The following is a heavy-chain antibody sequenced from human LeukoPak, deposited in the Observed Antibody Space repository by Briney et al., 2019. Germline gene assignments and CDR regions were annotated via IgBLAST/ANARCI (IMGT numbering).Heavy chain of an antibody. J-gene: IGHJ4*02. D-gene: IGHD4-17*01. V-gene: IGHV3-21*01. CDR1: GFTFSSYS. CDR3: ASHDYGDLPLDY. Sequence: GGSLRLSCAASGFTFSSYSMNWVRQAPGKGLEWVSSISSSSSYIYYADSVKGRSTISRDNAKNSLYLQMNSLRAEDTAVYYCASHDYGDLPLDYWGQGTLVTVSS. CDR2: ISSSSSYI.